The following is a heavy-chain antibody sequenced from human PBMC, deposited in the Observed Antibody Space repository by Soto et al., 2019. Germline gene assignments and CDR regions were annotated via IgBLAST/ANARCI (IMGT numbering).Heavy chain of an antibody. D-gene: IGHD2-15*01. CDR2: ISYDGGNK. Sequence: VQLVESGGGVVQPGRSLRLSCAASGFTFSTYGMHWVRQAPGKGLEWVAIISYDGGNKYYADSVKGRFTISRDNPKNTLYLQMNNLRDEDTAVYYCAKVLGYCSSSSCSRDYYYYYGMDVWGQGTTVTVSS. CDR3: AKVLGYCSSSSCSRDYYYYYGMDV. CDR1: GFTFSTYG. V-gene: IGHV3-30*18. J-gene: IGHJ6*02.